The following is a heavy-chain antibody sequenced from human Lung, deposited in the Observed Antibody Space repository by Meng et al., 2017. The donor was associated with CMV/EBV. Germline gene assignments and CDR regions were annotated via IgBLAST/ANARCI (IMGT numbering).Heavy chain of an antibody. J-gene: IGHJ4*02. V-gene: IGHV3-15*01. CDR1: GLNSSHAW. D-gene: IGHD1-1*01. Sequence: VACGCGFAERWASLSLSCAGSGLNSSHAWMGLVRHAPGKGVVWVGRIKSKTEGETTDYTSPVKGRITITRDDSKNTLYLQMNSLKTEDTAVYYCIWNDLGDYWGQGTLVTVSS. CDR2: IKSKTEGETT. CDR3: IWNDLGDY.